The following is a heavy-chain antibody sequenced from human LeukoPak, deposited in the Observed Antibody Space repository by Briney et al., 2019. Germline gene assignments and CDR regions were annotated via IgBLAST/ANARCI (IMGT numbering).Heavy chain of an antibody. CDR3: AGGRSGYGVFDY. Sequence: GSSVKVSCKASGGTFSSYAISWVRQAPGQGLEWMGRIIPILGIANYAQKFQGRVTITADESTNTVYMELFSLRSEDTGVYFCAGGRSGYGVFDYWGQGSLVTVSS. J-gene: IGHJ4*02. CDR2: IIPILGIA. D-gene: IGHD3-10*01. CDR1: GGTFSSYA. V-gene: IGHV1-69*04.